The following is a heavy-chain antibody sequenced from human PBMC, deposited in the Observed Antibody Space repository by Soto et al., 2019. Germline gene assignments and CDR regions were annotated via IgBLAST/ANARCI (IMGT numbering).Heavy chain of an antibody. D-gene: IGHD1-7*01. J-gene: IGHJ4*02. CDR2: INAANGHT. V-gene: IGHV1-3*01. CDR1: GYSRPTHT. Sequence: QVQLVQSGAEVKKPGASVRISCKASGYSRPTHTIHWVRQAPGHRLEWMRWINAANGHTKYSQNCQNSVTISTDTSASTVYMKLTGLTSDDTAIYYWARANGNYDWGPNDSWGQGTLVTVSS. CDR3: ARANGNYDWGPNDS.